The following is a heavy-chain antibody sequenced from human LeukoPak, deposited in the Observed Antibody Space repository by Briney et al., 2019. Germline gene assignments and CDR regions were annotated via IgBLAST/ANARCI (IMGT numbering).Heavy chain of an antibody. J-gene: IGHJ4*02. D-gene: IGHD1-7*01. V-gene: IGHV3-21*01. CDR1: GIDFNRYT. CDR2: ISVASDYI. Sequence: PGGSLRLSCEASGIDFNRYTMTWVRQAPGKGLEWVSSISVASDYIYFADSLNGRFTISRDNTRNLVFLHMNSLRPEDTAVYYCATLRLGLYYFDVWGQGTLVTVSS. CDR3: ATLRLGLYYFDV.